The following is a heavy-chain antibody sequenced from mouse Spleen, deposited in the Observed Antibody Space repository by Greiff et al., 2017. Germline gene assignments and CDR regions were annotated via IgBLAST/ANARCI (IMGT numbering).Heavy chain of an antibody. CDR2: IYPGSGST. D-gene: IGHD4-1*01. CDR1: GYTFTSYW. Sequence: QVQLKQPGAELVKPGASVKMSCKASGYTFTSYWITWVKQRPGQGLEWIGDIYPGSGSTNYNEKFKSKATLTVDTSSSTAYMQLSSLTSEDSAVYYCARGKTGTRGYFDYWGQGTTLTVSS. J-gene: IGHJ2*01. CDR3: ARGKTGTRGYFDY. V-gene: IGHV1-55*01.